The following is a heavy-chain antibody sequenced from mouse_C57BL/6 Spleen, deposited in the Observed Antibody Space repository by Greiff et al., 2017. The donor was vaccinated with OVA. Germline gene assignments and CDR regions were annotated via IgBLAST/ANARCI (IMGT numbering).Heavy chain of an antibody. V-gene: IGHV14-2*01. Sequence: EVQLQQSGAELVKPGASVKLSCTASGFNIKDYYMHWVKQRTEQGLEWIGRIDPEDGETKYAPKIQGKATITADTSSNTAYLQLSSLTSEDTAVYYCAPHYYGSSWFAYWGQGTLVTVSA. J-gene: IGHJ3*01. CDR1: GFNIKDYY. CDR2: IDPEDGET. CDR3: APHYYGSSWFAY. D-gene: IGHD1-1*01.